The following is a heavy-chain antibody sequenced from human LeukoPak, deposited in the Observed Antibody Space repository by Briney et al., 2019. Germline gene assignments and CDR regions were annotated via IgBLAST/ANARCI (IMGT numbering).Heavy chain of an antibody. V-gene: IGHV1-2*02. CDR1: GYTFTGYY. J-gene: IGHJ5*02. CDR3: AREGLNMVRGVIPKEAWGWFDP. CDR2: INPNSGGT. D-gene: IGHD3-10*01. Sequence: ASVKVSCKASGYTFTGYYMHWVRQAPGQGLEWMGWINPNSGGTNYAQKFQGRVTMTRDTSITTAYMELSRLRFDDTAVYYCAREGLNMVRGVIPKEAWGWFDPWGQGTLVTVSS.